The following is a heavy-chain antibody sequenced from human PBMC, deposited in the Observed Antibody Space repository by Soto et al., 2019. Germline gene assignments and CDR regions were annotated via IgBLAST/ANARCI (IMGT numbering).Heavy chain of an antibody. CDR1: GYTFTTYP. CDR3: ARGPNYYDSSGPNWFDP. D-gene: IGHD3-22*01. CDR2: INTGNDNT. Sequence: VASVKVSCKASGYTFTTYPMHWVRQAPGQRLEWMGWINTGNDNTKYSQKFQGRVTITRDTSASTAYMELSSLRSEDTAVYYCARGPNYYDSSGPNWFDPWGQGTLVTVSS. J-gene: IGHJ5*02. V-gene: IGHV1-3*04.